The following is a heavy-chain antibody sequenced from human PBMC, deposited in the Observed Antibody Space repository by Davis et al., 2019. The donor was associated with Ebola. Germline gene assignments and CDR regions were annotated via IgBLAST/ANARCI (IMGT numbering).Heavy chain of an antibody. CDR3: TTTTVTSDY. Sequence: GESLKISCAASGFTFSSYAMNWVRQVPGKGLEWVSEISGSGGGTYYTDSVKGRFTISRDNSKNTLYLQMNSLRAEDTAVYYCTTTTVTSDYWGQGSLVTVFS. D-gene: IGHD4-17*01. CDR1: GFTFSSYA. J-gene: IGHJ4*02. CDR2: ISGSGGGT. V-gene: IGHV3-23*01.